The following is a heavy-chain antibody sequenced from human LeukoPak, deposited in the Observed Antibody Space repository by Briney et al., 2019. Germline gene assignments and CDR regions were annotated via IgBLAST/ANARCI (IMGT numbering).Heavy chain of an antibody. CDR1: GFTVSSNY. CDR3: ATDPRLLIY. D-gene: IGHD2-21*01. CDR2: IYSGGST. V-gene: IGHV3-53*01. J-gene: IGHJ4*01. Sequence: GGSLRLSCAASGFTVSSNYMSWVRQAPGKGLEWVSIIYSGGSTFYADSVKGRFTISRDNSKNTLYLQMNGLRPEDTALYYCATDPRLLIYWGHGTLVTVSS.